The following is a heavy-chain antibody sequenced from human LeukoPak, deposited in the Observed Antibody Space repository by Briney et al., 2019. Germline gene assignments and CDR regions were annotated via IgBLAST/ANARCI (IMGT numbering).Heavy chain of an antibody. CDR2: INSDGSST. D-gene: IGHD4-17*01. V-gene: IGHV3-74*01. CDR3: ARVTWGDYGDYA. J-gene: IGHJ5*02. CDR1: GFTFSSYS. Sequence: PGGSLRLSCAASGFTFSSYSMNWVRQAPGKGLVWVSRINSDGSSTSYADSVKGRFTISRDNAKNTLYLQMNSLRAEDTAVYYCARVTWGDYGDYAWGQGTLVTVSS.